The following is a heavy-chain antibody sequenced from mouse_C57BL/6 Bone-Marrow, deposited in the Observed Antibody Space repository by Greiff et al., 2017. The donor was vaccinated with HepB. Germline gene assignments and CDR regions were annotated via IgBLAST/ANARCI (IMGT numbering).Heavy chain of an antibody. CDR2: ISYSGST. J-gene: IGHJ2*01. Sequence: EVKLQESGPGLAKPSQTLSLTCSVTGYSITSDYWNWIRKFPGNKLEYMGYISYSGSTYYNPSLKSRISITRDTSKNQYYLQLNSLTTEDTATYYCARYRVTTVVGGYFDYWGQGTTLTVSS. D-gene: IGHD1-1*01. CDR3: ARYRVTTVVGGYFDY. V-gene: IGHV3-8*01. CDR1: GYSITSDY.